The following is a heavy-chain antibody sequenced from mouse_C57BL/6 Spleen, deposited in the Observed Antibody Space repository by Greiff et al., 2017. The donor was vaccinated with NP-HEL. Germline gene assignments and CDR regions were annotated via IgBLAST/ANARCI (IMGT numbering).Heavy chain of an antibody. Sequence: VQLQQSGPELVKPGASVKISCKASGYTFTDYYMNWVKQSHGKSLEWIGDINPNNGGTSYNQKFKGKATLTVDKSSSTAYMELRSLTSEDSAVYYCARWPVYWYFDVWGTGTTVTVSS. J-gene: IGHJ1*03. CDR1: GYTFTDYY. CDR2: INPNNGGT. V-gene: IGHV1-26*01. CDR3: ARWPVYWYFDV.